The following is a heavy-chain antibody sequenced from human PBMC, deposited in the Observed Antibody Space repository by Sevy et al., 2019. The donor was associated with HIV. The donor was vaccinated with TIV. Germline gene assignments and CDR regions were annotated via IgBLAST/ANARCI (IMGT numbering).Heavy chain of an antibody. CDR2: IWYDGSTR. J-gene: IGHJ4*02. V-gene: IGHV3-30*19. Sequence: GGSLRLSCAASGFTFSSYGMHWVRQAPGKGLEWVAVIWYDGSTRYYADSAKGRFAISKDNSKNTLYLQMNSLRIEDTAIYYCARDAGYSTGWYAGYWGQGTLVTVSS. CDR1: GFTFSSYG. CDR3: ARDAGYSTGWYAGY. D-gene: IGHD6-19*01.